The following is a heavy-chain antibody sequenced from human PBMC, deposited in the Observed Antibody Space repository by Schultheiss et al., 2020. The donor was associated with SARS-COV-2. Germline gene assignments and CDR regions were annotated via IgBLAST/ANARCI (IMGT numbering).Heavy chain of an antibody. J-gene: IGHJ6*03. CDR2: ISYDGSNK. CDR3: ARDIVVVPAATSGYMDV. V-gene: IGHV3-30*12. Sequence: GGSLRLSCAASGFTFSSYSMNWVRQAPGKGLEWVAVISYDGSNKYYADSVKGRFTISRDNAKNSLYLQMNSLRAEDTAVYYCARDIVVVPAATSGYMDVWGKGTTVTVSS. CDR1: GFTFSSYS. D-gene: IGHD2-2*01.